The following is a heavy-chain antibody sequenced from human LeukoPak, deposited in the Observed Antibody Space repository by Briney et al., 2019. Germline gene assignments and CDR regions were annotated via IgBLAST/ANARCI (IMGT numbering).Heavy chain of an antibody. V-gene: IGHV3-21*01. D-gene: IGHD3-10*01. CDR1: GFTFSNYG. CDR3: GARGGISNWFDP. Sequence: AGGSLRLSCAASGFTFSNYGMNWVRQAPGKGLEWVSSISSSSSYIYYAESVKGRFTISRDNAKKSLYLQMNSLRAEDTAVYYCGARGGISNWFDPWGQGTLVTVSS. CDR2: ISSSSSYI. J-gene: IGHJ5*02.